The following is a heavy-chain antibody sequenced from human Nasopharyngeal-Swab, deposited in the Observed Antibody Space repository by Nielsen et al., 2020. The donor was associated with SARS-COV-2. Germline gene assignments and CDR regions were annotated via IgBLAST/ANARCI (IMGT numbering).Heavy chain of an antibody. Sequence: GESLKISCAASGFTFSSYSMSWLRQAPGKGPEWVSTITGNGDTTYYADSVKGRFTISRDNSENTLYLEMNSLSAGDTATYYCAQEEVPNDSWGQGTLVTVSS. CDR1: GFTFSSYS. CDR2: ITGNGDTT. V-gene: IGHV3-23*01. J-gene: IGHJ5*01. CDR3: AQEEVPNDS.